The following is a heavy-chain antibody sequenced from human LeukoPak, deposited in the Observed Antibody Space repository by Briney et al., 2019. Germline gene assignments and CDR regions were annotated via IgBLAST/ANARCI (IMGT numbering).Heavy chain of an antibody. Sequence: GGSLRLSCAASGFTFSSYSMNWVRQAPGKGLEWVSYISSSSSTIYYADSVKGRFTISRDNAKNSLYLQMNSLRAEDTALYYCAKGPGYVDTAMALNYWGQGTLVTVSS. CDR1: GFTFSSYS. J-gene: IGHJ4*02. V-gene: IGHV3-48*04. CDR3: AKGPGYVDTAMALNY. CDR2: ISSSSSTI. D-gene: IGHD5-18*01.